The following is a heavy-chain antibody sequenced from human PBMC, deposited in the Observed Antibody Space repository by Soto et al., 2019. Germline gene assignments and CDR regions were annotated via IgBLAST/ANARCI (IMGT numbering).Heavy chain of an antibody. V-gene: IGHV4-4*07. CDR3: ARDNEYCSGGSCPNYYYYGMDV. CDR2: IYTSGST. CDR1: GGSISSYY. J-gene: IGHJ6*02. D-gene: IGHD2-15*01. Sequence: SETLSLTCTVSGGSISSYYWSWIRQPAGKGLEWIGRIYTSGSTNYNPSLKSRVTMSVDTSKNQFSLKLSSVTAADTAVYYCARDNEYCSGGSCPNYYYYGMDVWGQGTTVTVSS.